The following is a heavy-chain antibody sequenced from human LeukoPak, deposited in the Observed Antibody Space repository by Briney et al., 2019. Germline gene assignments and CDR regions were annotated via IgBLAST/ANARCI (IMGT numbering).Heavy chain of an antibody. CDR1: GFPFSSYG. CDR2: ISHEGSYQ. Sequence: GGSLRLSCAASGFPFSSYGVHWVRQAPGKGLEWVAVISHEGSYQNYADSVKGRFTISRDNSKNMVFLQMNSLSAEDTALYYCAKDKGGIVADAFDIWGQGTMVTVSS. D-gene: IGHD2-21*01. V-gene: IGHV3-30*18. CDR3: AKDKGGIVADAFDI. J-gene: IGHJ3*02.